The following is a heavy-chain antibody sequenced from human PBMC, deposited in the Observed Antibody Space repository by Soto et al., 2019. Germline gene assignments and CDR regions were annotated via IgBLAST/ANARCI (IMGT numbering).Heavy chain of an antibody. CDR1: CGSISSSSYY. Sequence: PSETLSLTCTVSCGSISSSSYYWGWIRQPPGKGLEWSGSMDYSGSAYYNPSLKSRVTITVDTSKNQFSLKLSSVADADTAVSYSAFQGRYSITYYDYGMDVGGKGT. D-gene: IGHD3-10*01. CDR3: AFQGRYSITYYDYGMDV. CDR2: MDYSGSA. V-gene: IGHV4-39*01. J-gene: IGHJ6*04.